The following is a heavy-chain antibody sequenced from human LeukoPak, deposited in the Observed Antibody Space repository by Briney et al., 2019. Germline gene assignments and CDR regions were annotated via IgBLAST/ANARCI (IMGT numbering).Heavy chain of an antibody. CDR3: ARDSQRDHYDSHDY. J-gene: IGHJ4*02. CDR1: GGTFSSYA. D-gene: IGHD3-22*01. V-gene: IGHV1-69*04. Sequence: SVKVSCKASGGTFSSYAISWVRQAPGQGLEWMGRIIPILGIANYARKFQGRVTITADKSTSTAYMELSSLRSEDTAVYYCARDSQRDHYDSHDYWGQGTLVTVSS. CDR2: IIPILGIA.